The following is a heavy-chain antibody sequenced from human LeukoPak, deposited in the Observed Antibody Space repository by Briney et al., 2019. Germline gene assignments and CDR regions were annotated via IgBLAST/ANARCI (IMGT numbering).Heavy chain of an antibody. V-gene: IGHV3-20*04. CDR1: GFTFHDYD. CDR2: INWDGGST. CDR3: ARDRYSSSSFDY. D-gene: IGHD6-6*01. Sequence: PGGSLRLSCAASGFTFHDYDMSWVRQAPGKGLEWVSGINWDGGSTVYADSVKGRFTISRDNAKNSLYLQMNSLRAEDTALYYCARDRYSSSSFDYWGQGTLVTVSS. J-gene: IGHJ4*02.